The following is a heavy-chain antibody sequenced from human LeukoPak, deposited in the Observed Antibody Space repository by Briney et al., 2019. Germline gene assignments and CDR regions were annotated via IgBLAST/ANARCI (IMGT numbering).Heavy chain of an antibody. Sequence: ASVEVSCKASGYTFTGYYMHWVRQAPGQGLEWMGRINPNSGGTNYAQKFQGRVTMTRDTSISTAYMELSRLRSDDTAVYYCARARHVYYGSGSYDYWGQGTLVTVSS. CDR1: GYTFTGYY. CDR2: INPNSGGT. V-gene: IGHV1-2*06. J-gene: IGHJ4*02. CDR3: ARARHVYYGSGSYDY. D-gene: IGHD3-10*01.